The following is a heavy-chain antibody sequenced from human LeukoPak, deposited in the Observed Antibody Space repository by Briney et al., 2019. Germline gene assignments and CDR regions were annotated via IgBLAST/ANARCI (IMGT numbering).Heavy chain of an antibody. Sequence: ASVRVSCKTSGYTFTSHGISWVRQAPGRGLEWMGWISGHNDDRKYAQTFRDRVTMTTDTSTSTAYLDLTSLRSDDTAVYFCARDAKEVGLIVNNCDHWGQGTLVTVSS. V-gene: IGHV1-18*01. D-gene: IGHD3-16*02. J-gene: IGHJ4*02. CDR1: GYTFTSHG. CDR3: ARDAKEVGLIVNNCDH. CDR2: ISGHNDDR.